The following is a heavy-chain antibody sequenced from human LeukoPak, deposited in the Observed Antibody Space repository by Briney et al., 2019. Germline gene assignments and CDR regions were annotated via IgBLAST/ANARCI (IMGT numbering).Heavy chain of an antibody. CDR2: IKSKTDGGTT. D-gene: IGHD3-10*01. CDR3: TTRGAGAFDI. Sequence: PGGSLRLSCAASGFTVSSNYMSWVRQAPGKGLEWVGRIKSKTDGGTTDYAAPVKGRFTISRDDSKNTLYLQMNSLKTEDTAVYYCTTRGAGAFDIWGQGTMVTVSS. CDR1: GFTVSSNY. J-gene: IGHJ3*02. V-gene: IGHV3-15*01.